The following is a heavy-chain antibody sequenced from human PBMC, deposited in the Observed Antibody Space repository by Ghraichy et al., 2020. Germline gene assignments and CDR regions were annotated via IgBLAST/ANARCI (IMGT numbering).Heavy chain of an antibody. V-gene: IGHV4-39*01. CDR2: IYYSGNT. J-gene: IGHJ4*02. D-gene: IGHD5-12*01. CDR3: ARLVTREYSGYERGDFDC. CDR1: GGSISSSSYY. Sequence: SETLSLTCTVSGGSISSSSYYWGWIRQPPGKGLEWIGSIYYSGNTYHNPSLKRRVTISVDTSKNQFSLKLSSVTAADTAVYYCARLVTREYSGYERGDFDCWGQGTLVTVSS.